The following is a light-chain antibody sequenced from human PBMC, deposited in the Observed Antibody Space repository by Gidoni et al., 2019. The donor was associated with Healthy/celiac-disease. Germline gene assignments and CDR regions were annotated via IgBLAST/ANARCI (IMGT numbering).Light chain of an antibody. CDR1: QDISNY. CDR3: QQYDNPPLT. J-gene: IGKJ4*01. V-gene: IGKV1-33*01. CDR2: DAS. Sequence: DIQMTQSPSSLSASVGDRVTITCQASQDISNYLNWYQQKPGKAPKLLIYDASNLETGVPYRFRGSGSGTAFTFTISRLQPEDIATYYCQQYDNPPLTFGGGTKVEIK.